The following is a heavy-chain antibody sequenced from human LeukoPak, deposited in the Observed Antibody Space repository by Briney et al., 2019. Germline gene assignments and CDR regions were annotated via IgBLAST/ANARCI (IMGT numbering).Heavy chain of an antibody. CDR3: AELGITMIGGV. V-gene: IGHV3-48*03. CDR2: ISSSGSTI. CDR1: GFTFSSYE. Sequence: GGSLRLSCAASGFTFSSYEVNWVRQAPGKGLEWVSYISSSGSTIYHADSVKGRFTISRDNAKNSLYLQMNSLRAEDTAVYYCAELGITMIGGVWGKGTTVTISS. D-gene: IGHD3-10*02. J-gene: IGHJ6*04.